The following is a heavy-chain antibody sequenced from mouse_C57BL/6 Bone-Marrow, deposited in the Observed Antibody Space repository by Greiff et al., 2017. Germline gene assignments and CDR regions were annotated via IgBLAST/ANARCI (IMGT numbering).Heavy chain of an antibody. D-gene: IGHD2-4*01. CDR2: ISNLAYSI. J-gene: IGHJ4*01. CDR1: GFTFSDYG. Sequence: EVQLVESGGGLVQPGGSLKLSCAASGFTFSDYGMAWVRQAPGKGPEWVAFISNLAYSIYYADTVTGRFTISRENSKNTLYLEMSSLRSEESAMYDGESYDNDGDDMDYWGQGTSVTVSS. CDR3: ESYDNDGDDMDY. V-gene: IGHV5-15*01.